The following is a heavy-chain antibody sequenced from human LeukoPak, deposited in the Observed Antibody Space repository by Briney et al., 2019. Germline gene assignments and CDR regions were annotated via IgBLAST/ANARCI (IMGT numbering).Heavy chain of an antibody. CDR2: ISGSGGST. Sequence: GGSLRLSCAASGFTFSNYAMSWVRQAPGKGLEWVSAISGSGGSTYYADSVKGRFTISRDNSKNTLYLQMNSLRAEDTAVYYCAKVFSFEYYGMDVWGQGTTVTVSS. CDR1: GFTFSNYA. D-gene: IGHD3-9*01. J-gene: IGHJ6*02. CDR3: AKVFSFEYYGMDV. V-gene: IGHV3-23*01.